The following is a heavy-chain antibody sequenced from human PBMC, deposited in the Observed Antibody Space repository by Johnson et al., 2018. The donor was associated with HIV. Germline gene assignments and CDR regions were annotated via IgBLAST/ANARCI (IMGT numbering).Heavy chain of an antibody. CDR2: IGTAGDT. CDR3: ARGERFGGTQEAFDI. D-gene: IGHD1-26*01. Sequence: MLLVESGGGLVQPGGSLRLSCAASGFTFSRYVMHWVRQPTGKGLEWVSTIGTAGDTYYPGSVKGRFTISRENAKNSLYLQMNSLRAGDTAVYYCARGERFGGTQEAFDIWGQGTMVTVSS. J-gene: IGHJ3*02. CDR1: GFTFSRYV. V-gene: IGHV3-13*01.